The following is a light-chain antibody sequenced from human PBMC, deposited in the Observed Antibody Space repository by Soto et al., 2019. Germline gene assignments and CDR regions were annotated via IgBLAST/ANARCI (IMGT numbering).Light chain of an antibody. CDR2: VNSDGSH. Sequence: QPVLTQSPSASASLGASVKVTCTLSSGHSSYAISWHQQQPEKGPRYLMKVNSDGSHSKGDGIPDRFSGSSSGAERYLTISSLQSEGEADYYCQTGGISLYVFGTGTKVTVL. CDR3: QTGGISLYV. CDR1: SGHSSYA. J-gene: IGLJ1*01. V-gene: IGLV4-69*01.